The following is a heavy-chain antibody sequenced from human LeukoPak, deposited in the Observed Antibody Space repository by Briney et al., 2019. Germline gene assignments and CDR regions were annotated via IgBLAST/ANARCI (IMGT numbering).Heavy chain of an antibody. CDR2: ISSSSSYI. CDR3: ASECHDYVWGSYRFMGY. D-gene: IGHD3-16*02. J-gene: IGHJ4*02. Sequence: EGSLRLSCAASGFTFSSYSMNWVRQAPGKGLEWVSSISSSSSYIYYADSVKGRFTISRDNAKNSLYLQMNSLRAEDTGVYYCASECHDYVWGSYRFMGYWGQGTLVTVSS. CDR1: GFTFSSYS. V-gene: IGHV3-21*01.